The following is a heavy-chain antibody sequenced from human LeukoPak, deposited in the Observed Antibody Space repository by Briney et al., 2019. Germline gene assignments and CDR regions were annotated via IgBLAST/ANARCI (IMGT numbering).Heavy chain of an antibody. J-gene: IGHJ4*02. Sequence: PGGSLRLSCAASGFTFSSYAMSWVRQAPGKGLEWVAVISGSGGSTYYADSVKGRFNISRDNSKNTLYLQMNSLRAEDTAVYYCAKDLSVGQWLAPIDYWGQGTLVTVS. CDR3: AKDLSVGQWLAPIDY. D-gene: IGHD6-19*01. CDR2: ISGSGGST. V-gene: IGHV3-23*01. CDR1: GFTFSSYA.